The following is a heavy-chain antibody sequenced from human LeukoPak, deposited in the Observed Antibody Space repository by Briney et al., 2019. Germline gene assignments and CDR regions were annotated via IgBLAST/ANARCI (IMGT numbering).Heavy chain of an antibody. J-gene: IGHJ3*02. Sequence: PSETLSLTCAVYGGSFSGYYWSWIRQPPGKGLEWVGEINHSGSTNYNPSLKSRVTISVDTSKNQFSLKLSSVTAADTAVYYCARPRLGYKGLFDIWGQGTMVTVSS. CDR1: GGSFSGYY. CDR3: ARPRLGYKGLFDI. V-gene: IGHV4-34*01. D-gene: IGHD5-24*01. CDR2: INHSGST.